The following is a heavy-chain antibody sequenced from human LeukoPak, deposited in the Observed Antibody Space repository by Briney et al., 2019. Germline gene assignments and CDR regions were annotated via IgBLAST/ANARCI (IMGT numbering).Heavy chain of an antibody. Sequence: PSETLSLTCAVYGGSFSGYYWSWIRQPPGKGLEWIGEINHSGSTNYNPSLKSRVTISVDTSKNQFSLKLSSVTAADTAVYYCASKTPLDYWGKGTLVTVSS. D-gene: IGHD2-15*01. V-gene: IGHV4-34*01. CDR3: ASKTPLDY. CDR1: GGSFSGYY. CDR2: INHSGST. J-gene: IGHJ4*02.